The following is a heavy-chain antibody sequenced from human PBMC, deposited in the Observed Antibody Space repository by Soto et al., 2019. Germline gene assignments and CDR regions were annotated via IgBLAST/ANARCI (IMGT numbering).Heavy chain of an antibody. CDR2: VNSDGDTT. V-gene: IGHV3-74*01. CDR3: ASNYADSYGYYFYGIYV. CDR1: GFTFRNYW. D-gene: IGHD4-17*01. J-gene: IGHJ6*02. Sequence: GGSLRLSCAASGFTFRNYWMHWVRQAPGKGLVWVSRVNSDGDTTYYADSVKGRFTISRDNAKNTLHLQMNSLGAEDTAVYYCASNYADSYGYYFYGIYVWGQGTTVTVSS.